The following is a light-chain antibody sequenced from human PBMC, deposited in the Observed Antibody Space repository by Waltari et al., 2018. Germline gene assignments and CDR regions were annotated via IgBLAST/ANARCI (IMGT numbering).Light chain of an antibody. CDR3: QQYSTSSWA. CDR1: QSISRR. CDR2: KAS. J-gene: IGKJ1*01. Sequence: DIQMTQSPSPLSSSVCASVTITCRASQSISRRLAWYQQKPGNATNLLIYKASSLESGVPSRFSGSGSGTEFTLTISSLQPDDFATYYCQQYSTSSWAFGQGTQVEIK. V-gene: IGKV1-5*03.